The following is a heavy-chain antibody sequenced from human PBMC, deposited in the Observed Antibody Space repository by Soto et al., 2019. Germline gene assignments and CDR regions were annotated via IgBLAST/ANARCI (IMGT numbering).Heavy chain of an antibody. CDR1: GFTFSSYS. CDR3: ARDRPIAAAQRYDY. D-gene: IGHD6-13*01. J-gene: IGHJ4*02. V-gene: IGHV3-48*01. Sequence: EVQLVESGGGLVQPGGSLRLSCAASGFTFSSYSMNWVRKAPGKGLEWVSYISSSSSTIYYADSVKGRFTISRDNAKNSLYLQMNSLRAEDTAVYYCARDRPIAAAQRYDYWGQGTLVTVSS. CDR2: ISSSSSTI.